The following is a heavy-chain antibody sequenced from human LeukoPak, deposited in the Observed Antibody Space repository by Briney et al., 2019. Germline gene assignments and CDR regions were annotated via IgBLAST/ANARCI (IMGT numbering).Heavy chain of an antibody. CDR3: ARTLPNYYYGMDV. CDR1: GYTFSGYY. D-gene: IGHD1-26*01. Sequence: ASVKVSCKASGYTFSGYYMHWVRQAPGQGLEWMGWINPNSGDTNYAQEFQGRVSMTRDTSINTAYMELSRLRSDDTSVYYCARTLPNYYYGMDVWGQGTTVTVSS. J-gene: IGHJ6*02. V-gene: IGHV1-2*02. CDR2: INPNSGDT.